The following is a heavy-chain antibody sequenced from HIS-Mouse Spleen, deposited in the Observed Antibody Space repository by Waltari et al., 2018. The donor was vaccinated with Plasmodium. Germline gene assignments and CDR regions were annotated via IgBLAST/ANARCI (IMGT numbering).Heavy chain of an antibody. CDR1: GYTFTSSG. D-gene: IGHD1-26*01. CDR3: ARLLPWVHGHFDY. V-gene: IGHV1-18*01. J-gene: IGHJ4*02. Sequence: VQLVQSGAEVKKPGASVKVSCKASGYTFTSSGINWVRQAPGQGLEWMGSVSAYNCNTNYEQKLQGRVTMTTDTSTSTAYMELRSLRSDDTALYYCARLLPWVHGHFDYWGQGTLVTVSS. CDR2: VSAYNCNT.